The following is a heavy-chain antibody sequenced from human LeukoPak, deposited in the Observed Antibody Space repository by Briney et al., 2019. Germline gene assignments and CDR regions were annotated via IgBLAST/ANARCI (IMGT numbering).Heavy chain of an antibody. Sequence: GGSLRLSCAASGFTFSTYWMHWVRQAPGKGLVWVSRINPDGSSTNYADSVKGRFTISRDNAKNTLYLQINSLRAEDTAIYYLARDPELVPPEDYAYFDHGGQGTLVTVPS. CDR1: GFTFSTYW. D-gene: IGHD6-13*01. V-gene: IGHV3-74*01. CDR3: ARDPELVPPEDYAYFDH. CDR2: INPDGSST. J-gene: IGHJ4*02.